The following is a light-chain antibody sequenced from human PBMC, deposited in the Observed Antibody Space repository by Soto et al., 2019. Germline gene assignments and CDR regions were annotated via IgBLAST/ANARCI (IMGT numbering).Light chain of an antibody. Sequence: QSALTQPRSVSGSPGQSVTISCTGTSSDVGGYNYVSWYQQHPGKAPKVMIYDVSERPSGVPDRFSGSKSGNTASLTISGLQAEDEADYYCCSYAGSPRYGLGTASKVTVL. V-gene: IGLV2-11*01. J-gene: IGLJ1*01. CDR3: CSYAGSPRYG. CDR2: DVS. CDR1: SSDVGGYNY.